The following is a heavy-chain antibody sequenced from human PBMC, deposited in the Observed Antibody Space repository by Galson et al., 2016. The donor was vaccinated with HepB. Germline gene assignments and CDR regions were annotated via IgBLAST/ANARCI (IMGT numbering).Heavy chain of an antibody. D-gene: IGHD3-16*01. CDR2: IYSGGST. V-gene: IGHV3-53*01. Sequence: SLRLSCAASGFTVSSNYMSWVRQAPGKGLEWVSVIYSGGSTYYADSVKGRFTISRDNSKNTLYLQMNSLRAEDMAVYYCARGQSGPSNPYVYYYGMDVWGQGTTVT. CDR3: ARGQSGPSNPYVYYYGMDV. CDR1: GFTVSSNY. J-gene: IGHJ6*02.